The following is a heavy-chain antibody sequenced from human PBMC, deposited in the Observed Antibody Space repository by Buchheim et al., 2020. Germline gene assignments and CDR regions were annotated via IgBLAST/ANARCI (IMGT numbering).Heavy chain of an antibody. V-gene: IGHV3-30*18. CDR2: ISYDGSIK. Sequence: QVQLVESGGGVVQPGRSLRLSCAASGFTFSSYGMHWVRQAPGKGLEWVAVISYDGSIKYYADSVKGRFTISRDNSKNTLYLQMNSLRAEDTAVYYCAKEAGVRDYYGMDVWGQGTT. CDR1: GFTFSSYG. CDR3: AKEAGVRDYYGMDV. D-gene: IGHD3-10*01. J-gene: IGHJ6*02.